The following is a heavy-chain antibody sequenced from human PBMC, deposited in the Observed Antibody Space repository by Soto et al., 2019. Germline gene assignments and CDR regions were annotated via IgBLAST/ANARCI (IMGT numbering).Heavy chain of an antibody. CDR1: GFSLSTTGVG. V-gene: IGHV2-5*02. CDR2: IYWDDDK. CDR3: AHSHTTVTTSGAFDI. D-gene: IGHD4-17*01. J-gene: IGHJ3*02. Sequence: QITLKESGPTLVKPTQTLTLTCTFSGFSLSTTGVGVGWIRQPPGKALEWLALIYWDDDKRYSPSLKSRLTITKDTSKNQVVLTMTNMDPVDTATYYCAHSHTTVTTSGAFDIWGQGTMVTVSS.